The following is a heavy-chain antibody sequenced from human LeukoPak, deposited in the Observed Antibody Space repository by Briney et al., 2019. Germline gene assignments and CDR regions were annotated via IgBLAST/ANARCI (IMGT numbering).Heavy chain of an antibody. J-gene: IGHJ4*02. Sequence: GGSLRLSCAASGFTFSSYGMHWVRQAPGKGLEWVAVISYDGSNKYYADSVKGRFTISRDNSKNTLYLQMNSLRADDTAIYFCARGYYFDSTGYFQYYFDYWGQGTLVTVSS. CDR1: GFTFSSYG. CDR2: ISYDGSNK. D-gene: IGHD3-22*01. V-gene: IGHV3-30*03. CDR3: ARGYYFDSTGYFQYYFDY.